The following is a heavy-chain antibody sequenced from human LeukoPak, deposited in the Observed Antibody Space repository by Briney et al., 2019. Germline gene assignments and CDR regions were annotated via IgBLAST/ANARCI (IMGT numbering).Heavy chain of an antibody. Sequence: GGSLRLSCAASGFSFSNYGMHWVRQAPGKGLEWVASIRYDGFNKYYADSLKGRFTISRDNSKNTLYLQMNSLRAEDTAVYYCAKKTIVGATVDAFDIWGQGTMVIVSS. CDR3: AKKTIVGATVDAFDI. CDR2: IRYDGFNK. D-gene: IGHD1-26*01. V-gene: IGHV3-30*02. CDR1: GFSFSNYG. J-gene: IGHJ3*02.